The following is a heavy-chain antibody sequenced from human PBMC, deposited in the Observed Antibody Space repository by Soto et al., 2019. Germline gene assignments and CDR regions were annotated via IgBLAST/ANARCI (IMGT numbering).Heavy chain of an antibody. CDR2: IIPIFGTA. D-gene: IGHD1-26*01. V-gene: IGHV1-69*01. J-gene: IGHJ3*02. CDR3: ARSQGDVGATTSRAFDI. Sequence: QVQLVQSGAEVKKPGSSVKVSCKASGGTFSSYAISWVRQAPGQGLEWMGGIIPIFGTANYAQKFQGRVTINADESTSTAYMELSSLRSEDTAVYYCARSQGDVGATTSRAFDIWGQGKMVTVAS. CDR1: GGTFSSYA.